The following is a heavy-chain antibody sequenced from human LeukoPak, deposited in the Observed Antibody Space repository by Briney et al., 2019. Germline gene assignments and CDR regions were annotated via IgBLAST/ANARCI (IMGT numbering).Heavy chain of an antibody. CDR1: GFTFSSYG. CDR2: ISYDGSNK. J-gene: IGHJ4*02. V-gene: IGHV3-30*18. CDR3: AKDAWDYFDY. Sequence: GGSLRLSCAASGFTFSSYGMHWVRQAPGKGLEWVAVISYDGSNKYYADSVKGRFTISRDNSKNTLYLQMNSLRAEDTAVYYCAKDAWDYFDYWGQGTLVTVSS. D-gene: IGHD1-26*01.